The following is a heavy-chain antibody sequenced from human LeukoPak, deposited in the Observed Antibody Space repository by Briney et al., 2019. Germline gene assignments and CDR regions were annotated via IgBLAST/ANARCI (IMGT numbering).Heavy chain of an antibody. CDR1: GFTFSRYG. J-gene: IGHJ6*03. D-gene: IGHD6-13*01. CDR2: IRYDGSNK. Sequence: GGSLRLSCAASGFTFSRYGMHWVRQAPGKGLEWVAVIRYDGSNKYYADSVKGRFTISRDNSKNTLYLQMNSLRAEDTAVYYCAKETRSSRWCSYYMDVWGKGTTVTVSS. V-gene: IGHV3-30*02. CDR3: AKETRSSRWCSYYMDV.